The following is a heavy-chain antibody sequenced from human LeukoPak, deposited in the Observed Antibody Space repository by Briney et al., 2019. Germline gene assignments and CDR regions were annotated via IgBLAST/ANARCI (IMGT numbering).Heavy chain of an antibody. V-gene: IGHV3-30*02. D-gene: IGHD2-2*01. CDR3: AKVRYQLLIDY. CDR2: IRYDGSYK. J-gene: IGHJ4*02. CDR1: GFTFSSYS. Sequence: GSLRLSCAASGFTFSSYSMNWVRQAPGKGLEWVAFIRYDGSYKYYADSVKGRFTISRDNSKNTLYLQMNSLRANDTAVYYCAKVRYQLLIDYWGQGTLVTVSS.